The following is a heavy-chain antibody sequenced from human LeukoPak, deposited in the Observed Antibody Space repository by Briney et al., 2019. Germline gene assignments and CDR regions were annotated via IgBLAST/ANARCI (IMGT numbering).Heavy chain of an antibody. CDR3: AREAAYSSSSGYFQH. CDR1: GYTFSSYG. J-gene: IGHJ1*01. CDR2: ISAYNGNT. V-gene: IGHV1-18*01. D-gene: IGHD6-6*01. Sequence: ASVKVSCKASGYTFSSYGISWVRQAPGQGLEWMGWISAYNGNTNYAQKLQGRVTMTTDTSTSTAYMEVRSLRSDDTAVYYCAREAAYSSSSGYFQHWGQGTLVTVSS.